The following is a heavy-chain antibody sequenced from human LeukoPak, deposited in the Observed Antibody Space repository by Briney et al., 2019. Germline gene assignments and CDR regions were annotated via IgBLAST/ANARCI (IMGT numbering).Heavy chain of an antibody. CDR1: GYSFPNYW. CDR2: VYPATSDT. V-gene: IGHV5-51*01. D-gene: IGHD6-13*01. J-gene: IGHJ5*02. CDR3: ARGSGIAAAGWFDP. Sequence: GESLKISCKGSGYSFPNYWIGWVRQMPGKGLEWIGIVYPATSDTTYSPSFQGQVTISADKSSSTAYLQWSSLKASDTAMYYCARGSGIAAAGWFDPWGQGTLVTVSS.